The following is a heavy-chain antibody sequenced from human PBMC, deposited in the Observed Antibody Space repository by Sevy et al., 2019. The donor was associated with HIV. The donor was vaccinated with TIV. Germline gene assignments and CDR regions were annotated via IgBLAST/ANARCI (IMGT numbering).Heavy chain of an antibody. CDR3: ARQLHDYGGNSGVNASDI. J-gene: IGHJ3*02. Sequence: GESLKISCTGSGYSFNSYWIGWVRQMPGKGLEWMGIIYPGDSDTRYSPSFQGQVTSSADKSISTAYLQWSSLKASDTAMYYCARQLHDYGGNSGVNASDIWGQGTMVTVSS. CDR1: GYSFNSYW. V-gene: IGHV5-51*01. CDR2: IYPGDSDT. D-gene: IGHD4-17*01.